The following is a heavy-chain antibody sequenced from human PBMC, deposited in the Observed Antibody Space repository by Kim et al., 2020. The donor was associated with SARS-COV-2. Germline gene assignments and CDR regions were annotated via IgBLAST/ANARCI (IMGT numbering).Heavy chain of an antibody. V-gene: IGHV3-23*01. J-gene: IGHJ5*02. CDR1: GFTFSSYA. CDR3: AKDYGFGELLGASFGVYNWFDP. D-gene: IGHD3-10*01. CDR2: ISGSGGST. Sequence: GGSLRLSCAASGFTFSSYAMSWVRQAPGKGLEWVSAISGSGGSTYYADSVKGRFTISRDNSKNTLYLQMNSLRAEDTAVYYCAKDYGFGELLGASFGVYNWFDPWGQGTLVTVSS.